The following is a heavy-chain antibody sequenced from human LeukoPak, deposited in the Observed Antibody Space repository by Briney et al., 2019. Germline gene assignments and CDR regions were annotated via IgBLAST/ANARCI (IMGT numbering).Heavy chain of an antibody. V-gene: IGHV3-23*01. CDR1: KFTFSSYA. CDR3: AKEFYYGSGSYYPTFDY. D-gene: IGHD3-10*01. Sequence: PGGSLRLSCAASKFTFSSYAVSWVRQAPGKGPEWVSAISGSGGSTYYADSVKGRFTISRDNSKNTLYLQMNSLRAEDTAVYYCAKEFYYGSGSYYPTFDYWGQGTLVTVSS. CDR2: ISGSGGST. J-gene: IGHJ4*02.